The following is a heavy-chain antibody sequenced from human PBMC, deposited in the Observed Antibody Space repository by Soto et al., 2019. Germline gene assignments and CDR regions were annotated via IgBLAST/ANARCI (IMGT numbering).Heavy chain of an antibody. V-gene: IGHV3-23*01. CDR2: ISGSGGST. CDR3: AKEGGYDPVMIVVVNAFDY. D-gene: IGHD3-22*01. J-gene: IGHJ4*02. CDR1: GFTFSSYA. Sequence: GVSLRLSCAASGFTFSSYAMSWVRQAPGKGLEWVSAISGSGGSTYYADSVKGRFTISRDNSKNTLYLQMNSLRAEDTAVYYCAKEGGYDPVMIVVVNAFDYWGQGTLVTVSS.